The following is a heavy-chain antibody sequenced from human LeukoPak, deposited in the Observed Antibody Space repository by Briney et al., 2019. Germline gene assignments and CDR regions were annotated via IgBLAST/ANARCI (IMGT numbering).Heavy chain of an antibody. J-gene: IGHJ3*02. CDR1: GGSVSSASYY. CDR3: ARSQDSSSWFQGAFDI. D-gene: IGHD6-13*01. CDR2: MYNSGST. V-gene: IGHV4-61*01. Sequence: SETLSLTCTVSGGSVSSASYYWSWIRQPPGKGLEWIGYMYNSGSTNYNPSLKSRVTISVDTSKNQFYLKLSSVTAADTAVSYCARSQDSSSWFQGAFDIWGQGTMVTVSS.